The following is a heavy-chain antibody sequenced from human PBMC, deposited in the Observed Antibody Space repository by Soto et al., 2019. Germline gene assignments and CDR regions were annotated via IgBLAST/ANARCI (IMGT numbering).Heavy chain of an antibody. D-gene: IGHD3-3*02. CDR1: GFTFSGSA. V-gene: IGHV3-73*02. J-gene: IGHJ2*01. Sequence: EVQLVESGGGLVQPGGSLELSCEASGFTFSGSAMHWVRQASGKGLEWVGRIRSKTNTYATAYAASVKGRFTISSDDSKNTAYLQMNRLKTEDTAVYYCKRIFGDEGYYVDVWGRGTLVTVSS. CDR2: IRSKTNTYAT. CDR3: KRIFGDEGYYVDV.